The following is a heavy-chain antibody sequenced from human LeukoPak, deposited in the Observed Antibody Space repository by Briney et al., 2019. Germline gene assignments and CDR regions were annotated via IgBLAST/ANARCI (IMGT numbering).Heavy chain of an antibody. CDR1: GYTLTELS. CDR2: FDPVDGET. D-gene: IGHD3-10*01. Sequence: ASVKVSCKVSGYTLTELSMHWVRQAPGKGLEWMGGFDPVDGETIYAQKFQGRVTMTEDTSTDTAYMELSSLRSEDTAVYYCATVGGVRATDYYYYYYMDVWGKGTTVTVSS. CDR3: ATVGGVRATDYYYYYYMDV. V-gene: IGHV1-24*01. J-gene: IGHJ6*03.